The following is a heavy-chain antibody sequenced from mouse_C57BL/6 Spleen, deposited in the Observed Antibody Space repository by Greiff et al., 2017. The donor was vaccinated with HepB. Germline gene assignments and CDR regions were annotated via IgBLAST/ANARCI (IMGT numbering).Heavy chain of an antibody. CDR2: IDPSDSYT. CDR1: GYTFTSYW. V-gene: IGHV1-59*01. J-gene: IGHJ2*01. CDR3: ARATAQAYFDY. Sequence: QVQLQQSGAELVRPGTSVKLSCKASGYTFTSYWMHWVKQRPGQGLEWIGVIDPSDSYTNYNQKFKGKATLTVDTSSSTAYMQLSSLTSEDSAVYYCARATAQAYFDYWGQGTTLTVSS. D-gene: IGHD3-2*02.